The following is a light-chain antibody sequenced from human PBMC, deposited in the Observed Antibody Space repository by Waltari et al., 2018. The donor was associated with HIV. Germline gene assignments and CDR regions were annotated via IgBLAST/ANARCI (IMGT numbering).Light chain of an antibody. CDR3: QQYYSVPYT. J-gene: IGKJ2*01. CDR1: RNLLYSSNNKSY. CDR2: WAS. V-gene: IGKV4-1*01. Sequence: VVIQSPDFLPASVGERAALNSKSTRNLLYSSNNKSYLAWYQQKAGQRPKLLIYWASTRESGVPDRFSGSGSGTDFTLTISNLQAEDVAVYYWQQYYSVPYTFGQGTKLEIK.